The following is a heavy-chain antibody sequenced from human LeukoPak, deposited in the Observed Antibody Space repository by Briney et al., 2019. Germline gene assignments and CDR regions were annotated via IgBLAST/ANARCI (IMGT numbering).Heavy chain of an antibody. CDR1: GGSISSYY. CDR3: ARRNNPAFDSFDY. Sequence: PSETLSLTCTVSGGSISSYYRSWIRQPPGKGLEWIGYIYYSGSTNYKSSLKSRVTISVDKSKNQFSLKLSSVTAADTAVYYCARRNNPAFDSFDYWGQGTLVTVSS. CDR2: IYYSGST. V-gene: IGHV4-59*08. D-gene: IGHD3-9*01. J-gene: IGHJ4*02.